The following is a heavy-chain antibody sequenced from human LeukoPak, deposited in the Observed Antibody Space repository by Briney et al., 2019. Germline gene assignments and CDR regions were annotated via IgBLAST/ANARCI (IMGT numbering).Heavy chain of an antibody. J-gene: IGHJ4*02. Sequence: SETLSLTCTVSGGSISSYYWSWLRQPPGKGLEWIGYIYYSGSTNYNPSLKSRVTISVDTSKNQFSLKLSSVTAADTAVYYCARLLTGSSRYFDYWGQGTLVTVSS. CDR3: ARLLTGSSRYFDY. V-gene: IGHV4-59*08. D-gene: IGHD3-9*01. CDR1: GGSISSYY. CDR2: IYYSGST.